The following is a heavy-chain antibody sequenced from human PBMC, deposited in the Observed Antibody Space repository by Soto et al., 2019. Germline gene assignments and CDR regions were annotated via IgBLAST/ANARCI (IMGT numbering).Heavy chain of an antibody. V-gene: IGHV1-18*01. CDR3: ARDGVYSSSSVPSPADDY. CDR1: GYTFTSYG. J-gene: IGHJ4*02. Sequence: QVQLVQSGAEVKKPGASVKVSCKASGYTFTSYGISWVRQAPGQGLEWMGWISAYNGNTNYAQKLQGRVTMTTDTATSTAYMELRILRSDDTAVYYCARDGVYSSSSVPSPADDYWGQGTLVTVSS. D-gene: IGHD6-6*01. CDR2: ISAYNGNT.